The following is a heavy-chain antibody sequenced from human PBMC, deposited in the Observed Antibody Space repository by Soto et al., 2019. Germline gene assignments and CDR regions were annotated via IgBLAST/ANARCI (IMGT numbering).Heavy chain of an antibody. J-gene: IGHJ2*01. V-gene: IGHV4-31*03. D-gene: IGHD1-20*01. CDR1: GGSISSGGYY. CDR3: ARDGITGTGSYWYFDL. Sequence: QVQLQESGPGLVKPSQTLSLTCTVSGGSISSGGYYWSWIRQHPGKGLEWIGYIYYSGSTYYNPSLKSGVTLSVDTSKNQFSLKLSSVTAADTAVYYCARDGITGTGSYWYFDLWGRGTLVTVSS. CDR2: IYYSGST.